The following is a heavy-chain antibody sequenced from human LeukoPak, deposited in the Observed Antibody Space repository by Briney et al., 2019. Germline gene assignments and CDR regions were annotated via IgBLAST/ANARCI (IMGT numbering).Heavy chain of an antibody. Sequence: PGGSLRLSCAASGFTVSSNYMSWVRQAPGKGLGWVSVIYSGGSTYYADSVKGRFTISRDNSKNTLYPQMNSLRAEDTAVYYCARDSYYYDTSDYYNAFDIWGQGTMATVSS. V-gene: IGHV3-53*01. J-gene: IGHJ3*02. CDR2: IYSGGST. CDR3: ARDSYYYDTSDYYNAFDI. CDR1: GFTVSSNY. D-gene: IGHD3-22*01.